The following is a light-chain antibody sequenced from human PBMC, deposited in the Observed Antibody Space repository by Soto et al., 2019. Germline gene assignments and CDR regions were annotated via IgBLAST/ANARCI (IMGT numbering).Light chain of an antibody. Sequence: ETALTQSPATLSVSPGERAILSCRASQSVGSNLAWYQQKPGLAPRLLIYGASSRPTGIPARFSGSGSGTEFPLPISSLQSEDFAVYYCQQYDDRPPFTFGPGTRVDIK. CDR3: QQYDDRPPFT. J-gene: IGKJ3*01. V-gene: IGKV3-15*01. CDR1: QSVGSN. CDR2: GAS.